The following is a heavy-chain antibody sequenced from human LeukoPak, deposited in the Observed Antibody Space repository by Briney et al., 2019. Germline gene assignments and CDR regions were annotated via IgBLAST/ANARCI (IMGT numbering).Heavy chain of an antibody. J-gene: IGHJ4*02. Sequence: GGSLRLSCVGSGFIISTYSMNWVRQAPGKGLEWVSYISSSSGSIYYADSVKGRFTISRDNAKNSLYLQVNSLRADDTAVYYCARRGGNSPFDYWGQGTLVTVSS. V-gene: IGHV3-48*01. D-gene: IGHD4-23*01. CDR2: ISSSSGSI. CDR1: GFIISTYS. CDR3: ARRGGNSPFDY.